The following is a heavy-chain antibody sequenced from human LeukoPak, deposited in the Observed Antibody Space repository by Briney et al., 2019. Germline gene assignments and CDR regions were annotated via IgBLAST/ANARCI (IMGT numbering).Heavy chain of an antibody. J-gene: IGHJ5*02. CDR3: ARDNRGYCSSTGCHNWFDP. D-gene: IGHD2-2*01. CDR2: INHSGST. V-gene: IGHV4-34*01. Sequence: SETLSLTCAVYGGSFSGYYWSWIRQPPGKGLEWIGEINHSGSTNYNPSLKSRVTISVDTSKNQFSLKLSSVTAADTAVYYCARDNRGYCSSTGCHNWFDPWGQGTLVTVSS. CDR1: GGSFSGYY.